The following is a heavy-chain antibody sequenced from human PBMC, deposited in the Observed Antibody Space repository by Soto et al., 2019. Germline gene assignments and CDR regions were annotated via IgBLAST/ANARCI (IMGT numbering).Heavy chain of an antibody. J-gene: IGHJ6*02. Sequence: GGSLRLSCAASGFTFSSYAMSWVRQAPGKGLEWVSAISGSGGSTYYADSVKGRFTISRDNSKNTLYLQMNSLRAEDTAVYYCAKNPPYDFWSGYYGMDAWGQGTTVTVSS. D-gene: IGHD3-3*01. CDR1: GFTFSSYA. CDR3: AKNPPYDFWSGYYGMDA. V-gene: IGHV3-23*01. CDR2: ISGSGGST.